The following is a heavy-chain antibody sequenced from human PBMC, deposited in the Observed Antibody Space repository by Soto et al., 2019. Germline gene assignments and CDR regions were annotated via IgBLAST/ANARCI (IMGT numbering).Heavy chain of an antibody. V-gene: IGHV1-69*13. CDR1: GGTFSRYA. J-gene: IGHJ4*02. CDR3: ARGVDYDSRGYYFFF. Sequence: RASVKVSCKASGGTFSRYALSWVREAPGQGPEWMGGIVPMFGTANYAQKFQGRVTITADESTDTAYMQLSSLRSEDTAVYYCARGVDYDSRGYYFFFWGQGTLVTVSS. CDR2: IVPMFGTA. D-gene: IGHD3-22*01.